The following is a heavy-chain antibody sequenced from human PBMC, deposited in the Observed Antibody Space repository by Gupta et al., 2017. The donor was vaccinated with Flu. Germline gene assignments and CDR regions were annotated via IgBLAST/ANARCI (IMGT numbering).Heavy chain of an antibody. D-gene: IGHD3-3*01. CDR2: ISGSGSSA. CDR3: AKVFWDVAGPVSPVDY. CDR1: GFTFTSYA. J-gene: IGHJ4*02. Sequence: EVQLLESGGDLVQPGGSLRLSCAATGFTFTSYAMAWVRQTPGKGLEWVSTISGSGSSAHYADSVKGRFTISRDTSKNTLYLQMNSLRAEDTAIYYCAKVFWDVAGPVSPVDYWGQGTLVTVSS. V-gene: IGHV3-23*01.